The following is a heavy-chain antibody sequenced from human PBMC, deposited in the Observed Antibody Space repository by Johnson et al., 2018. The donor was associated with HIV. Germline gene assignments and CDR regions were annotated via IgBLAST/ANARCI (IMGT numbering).Heavy chain of an antibody. CDR2: IWFDGSNK. Sequence: QLMESGGGVVQPGRSLRLSCAASGFTFSNYGMHWVRQAPGKGLEWVAVIWFDGSNKYYADSVKGRFTISRDNSKNTLYLQMNSLRAEDTAVYYCVEEGITMEVDIWGQGTMVTVSS. D-gene: IGHD3-10*01. CDR1: GFTFSNYG. J-gene: IGHJ3*02. V-gene: IGHV3-33*06. CDR3: VEEGITMEVDI.